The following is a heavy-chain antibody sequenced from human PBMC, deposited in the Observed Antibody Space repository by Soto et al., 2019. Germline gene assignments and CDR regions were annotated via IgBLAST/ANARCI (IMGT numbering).Heavy chain of an antibody. CDR3: ARAGGYINY. J-gene: IGHJ4*02. Sequence: QVQLQESGPGLLKPSQTLSLTCTVSGGSISSCGYYWSWIRQHPGKGLLWIGYIYYSGSTYYNPSIKSRVTLSVHTSKNLFSLKLSAVYAADTAVYDCARAGGYINYWGQGTLVTVSS. CDR1: GGSISSCGYY. CDR2: IYYSGST. D-gene: IGHD5-12*01. V-gene: IGHV4-31*03.